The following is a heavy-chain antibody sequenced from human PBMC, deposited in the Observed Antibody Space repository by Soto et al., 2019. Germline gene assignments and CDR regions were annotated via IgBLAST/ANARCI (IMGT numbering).Heavy chain of an antibody. V-gene: IGHV1-69*13. J-gene: IGHJ3*02. D-gene: IGHD6-13*01. CDR3: ASRPIAAAGIGAFDI. Sequence: ASVKVSCKASGGTFSSYAISWVRQAPGQGLEWMGGIIPIFGTANYAQKFQGRVTITADESTSTAYMELSSLRSEDTAVYYFASRPIAAAGIGAFDIWGQGTMVTVSS. CDR1: GGTFSSYA. CDR2: IIPIFGTA.